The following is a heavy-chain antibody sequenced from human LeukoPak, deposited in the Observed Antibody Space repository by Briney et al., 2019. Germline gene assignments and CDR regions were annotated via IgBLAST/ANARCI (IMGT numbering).Heavy chain of an antibody. D-gene: IGHD6-19*01. CDR2: INPGGSNR. CDR3: ASSLSSGWGPVDDY. J-gene: IGHJ4*02. Sequence: PGGSLRLSCEASGFTFSAYAMTWVRQAPGKGLEWVSYINPGGSNRFYAGSVRGRFTISRDDAKKSVYLQMNSLRAEDTAVYYCASSLSSGWGPVDDYWGQGIMVTVSS. V-gene: IGHV3-48*03. CDR1: GFTFSAYA.